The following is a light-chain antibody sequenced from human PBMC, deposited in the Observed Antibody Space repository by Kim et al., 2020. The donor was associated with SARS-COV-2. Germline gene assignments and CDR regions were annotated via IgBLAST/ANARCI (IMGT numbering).Light chain of an antibody. CDR1: QSVGSY. J-gene: IGKJ4*01. CDR3: QQRSNWPPSLT. CDR2: DAS. V-gene: IGKV3-11*01. Sequence: EIVLTQSPATVSLSPGERATLSCRASQSVGSYLAWYQQKPGQAPRLPIYDASNRATGIPARFSGSGSGTDFTLTISSLEPEDFAVYYCQQRSNWPPSLTFGGGTKVDIK.